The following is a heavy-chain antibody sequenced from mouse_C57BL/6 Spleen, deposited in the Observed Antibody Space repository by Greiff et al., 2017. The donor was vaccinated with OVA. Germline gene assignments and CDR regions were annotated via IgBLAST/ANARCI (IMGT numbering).Heavy chain of an antibody. CDR3: ARSPSYYGSTKGYFDV. J-gene: IGHJ1*03. D-gene: IGHD1-1*01. CDR2: IYPSDSET. CDR1: GYTFTSYW. V-gene: IGHV1-61*01. Sequence: QVQLQQPGAELVRPGSSVKLSCKASGYTFTSYWMAWVKQRPGQGLEWIGNIYPSDSETHYNPKFKDKATLTVDKSSSTAYMQLSSLTSEDSSVYYCARSPSYYGSTKGYFDVWGTGTTVTVSS.